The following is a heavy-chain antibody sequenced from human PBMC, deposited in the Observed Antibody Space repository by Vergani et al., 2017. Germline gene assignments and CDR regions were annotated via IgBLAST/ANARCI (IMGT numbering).Heavy chain of an antibody. CDR1: GFTFSNAW. V-gene: IGHV3-66*02. Sequence: EVQLVESGGGLVKPGGSLRLSCAASGFTFSNAWMSWVRQAPGKGLEWVSVIYSGGSTYYADSVKGRFTISRDNSKNTLYLQMNSLRAEDTAVYYCAREPSIVGATPGYYYYYGMDVWGQGTTVTVSS. D-gene: IGHD1-26*01. CDR2: IYSGGST. J-gene: IGHJ6*02. CDR3: AREPSIVGATPGYYYYYGMDV.